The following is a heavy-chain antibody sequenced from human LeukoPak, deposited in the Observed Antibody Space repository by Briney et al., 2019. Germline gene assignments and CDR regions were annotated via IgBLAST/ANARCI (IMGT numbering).Heavy chain of an antibody. CDR3: ARGDYYDSSGYYYTNAFDP. Sequence: SETLSLTCAVYGGSFNNYYWNWIRQTPGKGLEWIGEINHSGGTNCNPSLKSRVTISVDTSKNQFSLKLSSVTAADTAVYYCARGDYYDSSGYYYTNAFDPWGQGTLVTVSS. V-gene: IGHV4-34*01. CDR2: INHSGGT. J-gene: IGHJ5*02. CDR1: GGSFNNYY. D-gene: IGHD3-22*01.